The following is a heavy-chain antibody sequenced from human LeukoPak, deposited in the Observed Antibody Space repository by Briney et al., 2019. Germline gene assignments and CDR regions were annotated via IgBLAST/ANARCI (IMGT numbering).Heavy chain of an antibody. CDR1: GGSISSGGYY. CDR2: IYYSGST. Sequence: SQTLSLTCTVSGGSISSGGYYWSWIRQHPGKGLEWIGYIYYSGSTYYSPSLKSRVTISVDTSKNQFSLKLSSVTAADTAVYYCARVEYQLLLADYWGQGTLVTVSS. V-gene: IGHV4-31*03. D-gene: IGHD2-2*01. J-gene: IGHJ4*02. CDR3: ARVEYQLLLADY.